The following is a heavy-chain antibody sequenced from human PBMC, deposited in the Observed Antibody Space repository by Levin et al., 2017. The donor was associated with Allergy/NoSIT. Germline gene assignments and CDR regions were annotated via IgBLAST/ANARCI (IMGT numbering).Heavy chain of an antibody. CDR1: GLTFSTYD. Sequence: GGSLRLSCAASGLTFSTYDMNWVRQAPGKGLEWVSSITRSGTTTYYAESVKGRFTISRDNSKDTLFLQMNSLRAEDTAVYYCAKGDSLRLYYYYYMDVWGKGATVTVSS. CDR2: ITRSGTTT. D-gene: IGHD3-22*01. V-gene: IGHV3-23*01. J-gene: IGHJ6*03. CDR3: AKGDSLRLYYYYYMDV.